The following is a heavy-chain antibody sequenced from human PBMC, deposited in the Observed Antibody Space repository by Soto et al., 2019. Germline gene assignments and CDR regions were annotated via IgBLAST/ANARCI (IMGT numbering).Heavy chain of an antibody. D-gene: IGHD2-15*01. CDR3: ALDGARYCSGGSCYGWYFDL. J-gene: IGHJ2*01. CDR1: GYTFTSYG. CDR2: ISAYNGNT. Sequence: QVQLVQSGAEVKKPGASVKVSCKASGYTFTSYGISWVRQAPGQGLEWMGWISAYNGNTNYAQKLQGGVTMTTDTSTSTAYMELRSLRSDDTAVYYCALDGARYCSGGSCYGWYFDLWGRGTLVTVSS. V-gene: IGHV1-18*01.